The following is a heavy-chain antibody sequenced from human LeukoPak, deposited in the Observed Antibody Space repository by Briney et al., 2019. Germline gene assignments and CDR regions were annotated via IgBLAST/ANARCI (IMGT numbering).Heavy chain of an antibody. V-gene: IGHV3-53*05. CDR2: IYSGGST. CDR1: GFTVSSNY. D-gene: IGHD6-13*01. CDR3: ANDWAATGVNFYYFDY. J-gene: IGHJ4*02. Sequence: PGGSLRLSCAASGFTVSSNYMSWVRQAPGKGLEWVSVIYSGGSTYYADSVKGRFTISRDNSKNTLYLQMNSLRAEDTAVYYCANDWAATGVNFYYFDYWGQGALVTVSS.